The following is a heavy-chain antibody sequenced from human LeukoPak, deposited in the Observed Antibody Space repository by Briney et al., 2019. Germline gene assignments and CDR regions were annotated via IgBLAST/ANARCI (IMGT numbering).Heavy chain of an antibody. D-gene: IGHD7-27*01. Sequence: GGSLRLSCAASGFTFSGYWMHWVRQSPGKGLVWVSLINHDGSFTSYADSVKGRFTISRDNAKNTLYVQMNSLRVDDTAVYYCTRASPNWGIDYWGQGTLVTVSS. J-gene: IGHJ4*02. CDR3: TRASPNWGIDY. V-gene: IGHV3-74*01. CDR1: GFTFSGYW. CDR2: INHDGSFT.